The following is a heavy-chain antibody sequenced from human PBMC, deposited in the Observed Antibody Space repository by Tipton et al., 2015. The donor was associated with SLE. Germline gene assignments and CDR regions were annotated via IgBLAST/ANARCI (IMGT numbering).Heavy chain of an antibody. J-gene: IGHJ4*02. Sequence: SLRLSCAASGFTFDDYAMHWVRQAPGKGLEWVSLISWDGGSTYYADSVKGRFTISRNNSKNSLYRQMNRLRAEDTALYYCAKGYDSSGYSRFDYWGQGTLVTVSS. D-gene: IGHD3-22*01. CDR1: GFTFDDYA. CDR2: ISWDGGST. CDR3: AKGYDSSGYSRFDY. V-gene: IGHV3-43D*04.